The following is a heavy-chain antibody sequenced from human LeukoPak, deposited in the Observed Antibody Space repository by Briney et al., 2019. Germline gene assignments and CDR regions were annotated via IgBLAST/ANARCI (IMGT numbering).Heavy chain of an antibody. CDR3: ARDRSGSYSGWYFDL. Sequence: SVKVSCKASGYTFTNSYIHWVRQAPGQGLEWMGGIIPIFGTANYAQKFQGRVTITADESTSTAYMELSSLRSEDTAVYYCARDRSGSYSGWYFDLWGRGTLVTVSS. CDR1: GYTFTNSY. D-gene: IGHD1-26*01. J-gene: IGHJ2*01. CDR2: IIPIFGTA. V-gene: IGHV1-69*13.